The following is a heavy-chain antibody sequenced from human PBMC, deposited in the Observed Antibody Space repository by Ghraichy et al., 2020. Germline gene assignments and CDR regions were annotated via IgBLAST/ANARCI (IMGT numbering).Heavy chain of an antibody. J-gene: IGHJ4*02. D-gene: IGHD3-16*02. CDR1: GYTFTSYG. CDR2: ISAYNGNT. Sequence: ASVKVSCKASGYTFTSYGISWVRQAPGQGLEWMGWISAYNGNTNYAQKLQGRVTMTTDTSTSTAYMELRSLRSDDTAVYYCARDDDYVWGSYRYSPLSYWGQGTLVTVSS. CDR3: ARDDDYVWGSYRYSPLSY. V-gene: IGHV1-18*01.